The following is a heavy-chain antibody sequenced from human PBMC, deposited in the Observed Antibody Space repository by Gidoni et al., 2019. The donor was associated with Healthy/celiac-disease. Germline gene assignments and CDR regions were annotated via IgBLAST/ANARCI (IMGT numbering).Heavy chain of an antibody. CDR2: ISYDGSNK. J-gene: IGHJ4*02. D-gene: IGHD2-2*03. CDR3: ARDGYCSSTSCSGFDY. V-gene: IGHV3-30-3*01. Sequence: SLRLSCAASGFTFSSYAMHWVRQAPGKGLEWVAVISYDGSNKYYADSVKGRFTISRDNSKNTLYLQMNRLRAEDTAVYYCARDGYCSSTSCSGFDYWGQGTLVTVSS. CDR1: GFTFSSYA.